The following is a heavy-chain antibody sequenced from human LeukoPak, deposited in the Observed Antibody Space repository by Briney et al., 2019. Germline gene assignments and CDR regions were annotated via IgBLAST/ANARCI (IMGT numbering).Heavy chain of an antibody. CDR2: INPNSGGT. D-gene: IGHD2-2*02. J-gene: IGHJ4*02. CDR3: ARGYCSSTSCYTPPDY. V-gene: IGHV1-2*02. CDR1: GYTFTGYY. Sequence: ASVKVSCKASGYTFTGYYMHWVRQAPGQGLEWMGWINPNSGGTNYAQKFQGRVTTTRDTSISTAYMELSRLRSDDTAVYYCARGYCSSTSCYTPPDYWGQGTLVTVSS.